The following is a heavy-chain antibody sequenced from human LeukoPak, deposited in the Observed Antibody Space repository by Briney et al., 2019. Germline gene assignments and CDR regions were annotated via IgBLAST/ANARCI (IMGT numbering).Heavy chain of an antibody. D-gene: IGHD3-16*02. CDR3: ARAFQSLGGLSLPDF. CDR2: IHPSTGNP. CDR1: GYTFTNYA. Sequence: ASVTVSCKASGYTFTNYAMNWVRQAPGQGLEWMGWIHPSTGNPTYAQGFTGRFVFSLDTSVSTTYLQISSLKAEDTAVYYCARAFQSLGGLSLPDFWGQGTLVTVSS. J-gene: IGHJ4*02. V-gene: IGHV7-4-1*02.